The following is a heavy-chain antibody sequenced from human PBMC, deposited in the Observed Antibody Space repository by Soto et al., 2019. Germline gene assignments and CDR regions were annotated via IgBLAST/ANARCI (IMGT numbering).Heavy chain of an antibody. CDR2: ISNSGIT. V-gene: IGHV4-61*08. CDR3: ARDFAYFDS. Sequence: SETLSLTCPVSGGSVSSGVYYWSWIRQPPGKGLELIGYISNSGITNYNPSLTSRVAISLDRSRNQFSLNLDSVTAADTAVYFCARDFAYFDSWGQGTLVTVSS. CDR1: GGSVSSGVYY. D-gene: IGHD3-3*01. J-gene: IGHJ4*02.